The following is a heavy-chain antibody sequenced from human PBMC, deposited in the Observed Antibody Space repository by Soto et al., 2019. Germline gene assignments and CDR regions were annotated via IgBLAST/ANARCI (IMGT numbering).Heavy chain of an antibody. J-gene: IGHJ5*02. CDR2: ISGSGGST. Sequence: GGSLRLSCAASGFTFSSYAMSWVRQAPGKGLEWVSAISGSGGSTYYADSVKGRFTISRDNSKNTLYLQMNSLRAEDTAVYYCAKDRVDNWNPNWFDPWGQGTLVTVSS. D-gene: IGHD1-20*01. CDR1: GFTFSSYA. V-gene: IGHV3-23*01. CDR3: AKDRVDNWNPNWFDP.